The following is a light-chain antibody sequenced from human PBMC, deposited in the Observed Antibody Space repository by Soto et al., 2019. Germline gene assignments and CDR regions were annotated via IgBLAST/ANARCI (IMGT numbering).Light chain of an antibody. Sequence: QSALTQPPSASGSPGQSVTISCTGTSSDVGGYNSVSWYQHHPGKAPKLMIYAVSRRPSRVPDRFSGSKSGNTASLTVSGLQAEDEADYYCSSYSGSLNVVFGGGPKLTVL. J-gene: IGLJ2*01. CDR3: SSYSGSLNVV. V-gene: IGLV2-8*01. CDR1: SSDVGGYNS. CDR2: AVS.